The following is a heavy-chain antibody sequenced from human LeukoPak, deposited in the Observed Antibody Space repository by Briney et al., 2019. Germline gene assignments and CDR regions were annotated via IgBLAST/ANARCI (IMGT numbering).Heavy chain of an antibody. V-gene: IGHV3-48*03. J-gene: IGHJ6*02. CDR2: ISSSGSTI. CDR3: VAGKRGYYYGMDV. Sequence: GGSLRLSCAASGFTFSSYEMNWVRRAPGKGLEWVSYISSSGSTIYYADSEKGRFTISRDNAKNSLYLQMNSLRAEDTAVYYAVAGKRGYYYGMDVWGQGTTVTVSS. CDR1: GFTFSSYE. D-gene: IGHD6-19*01.